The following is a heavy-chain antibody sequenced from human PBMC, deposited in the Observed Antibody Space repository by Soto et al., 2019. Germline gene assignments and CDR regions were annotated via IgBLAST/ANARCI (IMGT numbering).Heavy chain of an antibody. D-gene: IGHD1-26*01. CDR2: VYDNGRP. Sequence: LTCTISDGSISVYYWSWIRQSPRQGLEWIGYVYDNGRPYYSPSLKSRVTISADTSKNQISLKLTSATAADTAVYYCARGVGSSPPRYWGRGTLVTVSS. J-gene: IGHJ4*02. CDR3: ARGVGSSPPRY. V-gene: IGHV4-59*01. CDR1: DGSISVYY.